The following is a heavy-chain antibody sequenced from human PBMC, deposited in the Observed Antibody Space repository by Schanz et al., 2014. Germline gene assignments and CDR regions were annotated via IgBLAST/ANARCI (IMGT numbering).Heavy chain of an antibody. CDR3: AKDHAGSDILTALGN. Sequence: QVQLVESGGGVVQPGRSLRLSCAASGFTFSSYGMHWVRQAPGKGLEWVSNISPTGSSTYYADSVKGRFTISRDNSKNTLYLQMNSLRAEDTAVYYCAKDHAGSDILTALGNWGQGTLVTVSS. V-gene: IGHV3-NL1*01. J-gene: IGHJ4*02. CDR2: ISPTGSST. CDR1: GFTFSSYG. D-gene: IGHD3-9*01.